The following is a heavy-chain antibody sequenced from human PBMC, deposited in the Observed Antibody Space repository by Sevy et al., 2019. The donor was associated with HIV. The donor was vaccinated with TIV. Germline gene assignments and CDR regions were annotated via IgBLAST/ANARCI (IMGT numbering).Heavy chain of an antibody. V-gene: IGHV3-7*03. J-gene: IGHJ4*02. CDR3: ARDLPDSSGYGFDY. D-gene: IGHD3-22*01. CDR2: IKQDGSEK. CDR1: GFTFSSYW. Sequence: GGSLRLSCAASGFTFSSYWMSWVRQAPGKGLEWVANIKQDGSEKYYVDSVKGRFTISRDNAKNSLYLQMSSLRAEDTAVYYCARDLPDSSGYGFDYWGQGTLVTVSS.